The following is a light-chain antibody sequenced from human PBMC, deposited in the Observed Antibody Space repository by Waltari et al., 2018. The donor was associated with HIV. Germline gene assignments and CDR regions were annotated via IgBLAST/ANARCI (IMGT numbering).Light chain of an antibody. CDR1: QSIDTW. J-gene: IGKJ1*01. CDR3: QHYNTSSPWT. Sequence: DIQMTQSPSTLSTSVGDRITIHCRASQSIDTWLAWYQQKPGKAPKLLVYKASSLESGVPSRFSGSGSGTEFTLTISSLQPDDFATYYCQHYNTSSPWTFGQGTRVDI. CDR2: KAS. V-gene: IGKV1-5*03.